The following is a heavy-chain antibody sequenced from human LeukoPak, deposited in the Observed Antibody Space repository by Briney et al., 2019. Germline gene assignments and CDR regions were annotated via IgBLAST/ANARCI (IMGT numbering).Heavy chain of an antibody. J-gene: IGHJ4*02. Sequence: HAGGSLRLSCTASGFTFSSYAMSWVRQAPGKGLEWVSAISGSGGSTYYADSVKGRFTISRDNSKNTLYLQMNSLRAEDTAVYYCAKVEWELLPYFDYWGQGTLVTVSS. CDR2: ISGSGGST. V-gene: IGHV3-23*01. CDR3: AKVEWELLPYFDY. CDR1: GFTFSSYA. D-gene: IGHD1-26*01.